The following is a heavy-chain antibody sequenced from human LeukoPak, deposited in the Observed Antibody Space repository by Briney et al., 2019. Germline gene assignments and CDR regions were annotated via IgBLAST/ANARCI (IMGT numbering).Heavy chain of an antibody. CDR1: GFTFSNAW. Sequence: GGSPRLSCAASGFTFSNAWMSWVRQAPGKGLEWVGRIKSKTDGGTTDYAAPVKGRFTISRDDSKNTLYLQMNSLKTEDTAVYYRTTTTTVNYNDYWGQGTLVTVSS. D-gene: IGHD4-17*01. CDR2: IKSKTDGGTT. J-gene: IGHJ4*02. CDR3: TTTTTVNYNDY. V-gene: IGHV3-15*01.